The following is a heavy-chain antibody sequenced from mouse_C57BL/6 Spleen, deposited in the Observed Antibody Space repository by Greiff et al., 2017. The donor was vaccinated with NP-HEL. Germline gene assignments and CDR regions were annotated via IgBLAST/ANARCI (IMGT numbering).Heavy chain of an antibody. CDR3: ARHGKYYYAMDY. J-gene: IGHJ4*01. V-gene: IGHV2-6-1*01. Sequence: VKLQESGPGLVAPSQSLSITCTVSGFSLTSYGVHWVRQPPGKGLEWLVVIWSDGSTTYNSAPKSRLSISKDNSKSQVFLKMNSLQTDDTAMYYCARHGKYYYAMDYWGQGTSVTVSS. CDR2: IWSDGST. CDR1: GFSLTSYG.